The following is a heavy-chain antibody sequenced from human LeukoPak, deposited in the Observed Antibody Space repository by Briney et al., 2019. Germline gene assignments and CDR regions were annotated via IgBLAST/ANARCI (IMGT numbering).Heavy chain of an antibody. V-gene: IGHV4-34*01. CDR1: GGSFSSYF. J-gene: IGHJ5*02. CDR2: INQSGDT. Sequence: SETLSLTCGVYGGSFSSYFWTWIRQSPAKGLEWIGEINQSGDTDYNPSLKSRANISIDTSRSQFSLTLSSVTAADTAMYYCARVLGIAVVPGATEDNYFDPWGQGTWSSSPQ. CDR3: ARVLGIAVVPGATEDNYFDP. D-gene: IGHD2-2*01.